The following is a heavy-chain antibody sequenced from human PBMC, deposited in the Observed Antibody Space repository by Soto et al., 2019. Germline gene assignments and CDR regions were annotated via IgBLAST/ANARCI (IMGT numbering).Heavy chain of an antibody. Sequence: GGSLRLSCAASGFTFDDYAMHWVRQAPGKGLEWVSGISWNSGSIGYADSVKGRFTISRDNAKNSLYLQMNSLRAEDTALYYCAKDIGGASVDCTNGVCFAIDYWGQGTLVTVSS. CDR1: GFTFDDYA. D-gene: IGHD2-8*01. CDR3: AKDIGGASVDCTNGVCFAIDY. J-gene: IGHJ4*02. V-gene: IGHV3-9*01. CDR2: ISWNSGSI.